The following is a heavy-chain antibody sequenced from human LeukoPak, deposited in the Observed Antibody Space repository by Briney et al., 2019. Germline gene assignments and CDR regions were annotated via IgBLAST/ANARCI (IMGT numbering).Heavy chain of an antibody. CDR3: ARDRSGPAGSIAVARWFDP. D-gene: IGHD6-19*01. Sequence: GASVKVSCKASGYTFTSYAMHWVRQAPGQRLEWMGWINAGNGNTKYSQKFQGRVTITRDTSASTAYMELSSLRSEDTAVYYCARDRSGPAGSIAVARWFDPWGQGTLVTVSS. J-gene: IGHJ5*02. CDR2: INAGNGNT. CDR1: GYTFTSYA. V-gene: IGHV1-3*01.